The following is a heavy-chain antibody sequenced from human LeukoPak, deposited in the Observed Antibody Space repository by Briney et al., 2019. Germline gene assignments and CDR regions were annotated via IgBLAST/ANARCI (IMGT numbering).Heavy chain of an antibody. J-gene: IGHJ4*02. CDR1: GGSISSSSYY. CDR3: ARRRGPSYGYKSSFDY. V-gene: IGHV4-39*07. CDR2: IYYSGST. D-gene: IGHD5-18*01. Sequence: PSETLSLTCTVSGGSISSSSYYWGWIRQPPGKGLEWIGSIYYSGSTYYNPSLKSRVTISVDTSKNQFSLKLSSVTAADTAVYYCARRRGPSYGYKSSFDYWGQGTLVTVSS.